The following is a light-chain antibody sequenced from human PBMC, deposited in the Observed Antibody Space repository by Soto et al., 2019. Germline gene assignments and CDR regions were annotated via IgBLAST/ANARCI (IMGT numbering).Light chain of an antibody. Sequence: SYELTQPPSMSVAPGKTASVACGGSNIGSKSVHWYQKKSGQAPVLVMYCDRPSGIPERFSGSNSGNTATLTISRVEAGDEADYYCQVWDISSGHVVFGGGTKLTVL. CDR2: C. CDR1: NIGSKS. J-gene: IGLJ3*02. V-gene: IGLV3-21*01. CDR3: QVWDISSGHVV.